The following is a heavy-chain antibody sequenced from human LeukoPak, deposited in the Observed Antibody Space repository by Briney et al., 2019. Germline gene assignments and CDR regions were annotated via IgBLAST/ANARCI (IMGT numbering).Heavy chain of an antibody. CDR3: ARVPNYGGNSVGWFDP. Sequence: GASVKVSCKASGGTFSSYGISWVRQAPGQGLEWMGRIIPILGIANYAQKFQGRVTITADKSTSTAYMELSSLRSEDTAVYYCARVPNYGGNSVGWFDPWGQGTLVTVSS. D-gene: IGHD4-23*01. V-gene: IGHV1-69*04. CDR2: IIPILGIA. CDR1: GGTFSSYG. J-gene: IGHJ5*02.